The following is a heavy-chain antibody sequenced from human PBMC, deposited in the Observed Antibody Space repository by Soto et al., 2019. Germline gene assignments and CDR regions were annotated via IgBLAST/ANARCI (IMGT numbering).Heavy chain of an antibody. J-gene: IGHJ5*02. CDR2: ICPDGNIE. D-gene: IGHD1-26*01. Sequence: QVQLVESGGGVVQPGRSLRLSCSASGFKFSNYGFHWVRQAPGKGLEWVAAICPDGNIEHYLDAVKGRFTISRDNSNNTLSLQMNSLSPDDTAIYYCARGGIVATTQLGWFDPWGQGTLVIVSS. CDR1: GFKFSNYG. V-gene: IGHV3-33*01. CDR3: ARGGIVATTQLGWFDP.